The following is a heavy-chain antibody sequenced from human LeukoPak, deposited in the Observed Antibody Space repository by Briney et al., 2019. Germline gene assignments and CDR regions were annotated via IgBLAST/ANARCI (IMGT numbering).Heavy chain of an antibody. Sequence: GRSLRLSCAASGFTFSSYGMHWVRQAPGKGLEWVAVIWYDGSNKYYADSVKGRFTISRDNSKNTLYLQMNSLRAEGTAVYYCARGSDYDYVWGSYRPENFDYWGQGTLVTVSS. D-gene: IGHD3-16*02. J-gene: IGHJ4*02. CDR2: IWYDGSNK. CDR3: ARGSDYDYVWGSYRPENFDY. V-gene: IGHV3-33*01. CDR1: GFTFSSYG.